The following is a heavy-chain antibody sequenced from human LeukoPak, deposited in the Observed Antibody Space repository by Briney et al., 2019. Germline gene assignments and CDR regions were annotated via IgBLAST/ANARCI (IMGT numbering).Heavy chain of an antibody. CDR2: ISWNSNRE. CDR3: VKDSRPGGNSWYDS. CDR1: GFSFDDYG. V-gene: IGHV3-9*01. Sequence: GRSLRLPCAVSGFSFDDYGMHWVRQVSGKGLEWVSGISWNSNREGYADSVKGRFTISRDNAKNSLYLQMNSLRVEDTALYYCVKDSRPGGNSWYDSWGQGTLVIVSS. D-gene: IGHD4-23*01. J-gene: IGHJ5*01.